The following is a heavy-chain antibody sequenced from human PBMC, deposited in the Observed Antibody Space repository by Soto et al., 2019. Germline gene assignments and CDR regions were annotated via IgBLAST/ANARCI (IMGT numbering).Heavy chain of an antibody. J-gene: IGHJ4*02. V-gene: IGHV3-74*01. Sequence: GGSLRLSCEASGFTFSSYWMHWVRQVPGKGLGWASRINSDGTNTDYADPVKGRFTISRDNAKNTVYLQMNSLRVEDTGVYYCASPNMTTFACWGQGALVPVSS. D-gene: IGHD4-17*01. CDR2: INSDGTNT. CDR3: ASPNMTTFAC. CDR1: GFTFSSYW.